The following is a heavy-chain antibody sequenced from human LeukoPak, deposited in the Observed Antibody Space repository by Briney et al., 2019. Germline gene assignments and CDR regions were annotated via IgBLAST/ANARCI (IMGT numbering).Heavy chain of an antibody. CDR3: ARPLRVSSWPSPFDY. CDR2: IYYSGST. J-gene: IGHJ4*02. V-gene: IGHV4-34*01. Sequence: SETLSLTCAVYGGSFSGYYWSWIRQPPGKGLEWIGYIYYSGSTYYNPSLKSRVTISVDTSKNQFSLKLSSVTAADTAVYYCARPLRVSSWPSPFDYWGQGTLVTVSS. CDR1: GGSFSGYY. D-gene: IGHD6-13*01.